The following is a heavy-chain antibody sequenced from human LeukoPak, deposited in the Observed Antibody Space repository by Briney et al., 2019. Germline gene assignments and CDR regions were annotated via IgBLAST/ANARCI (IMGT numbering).Heavy chain of an antibody. CDR1: GFTFDDYA. D-gene: IGHD6-13*01. J-gene: IGHJ4*02. CDR2: ISWNSGSI. Sequence: GGSLRLSCAASGFTFDDYAMHWVRQAPGKGLEWVSGISWNSGSIGYADPVKGRFTISRDNAKNSLYLQMNSLRAEDTAVYYCASWYSSSWFYFDYWGQGTLVTVSS. V-gene: IGHV3-9*01. CDR3: ASWYSSSWFYFDY.